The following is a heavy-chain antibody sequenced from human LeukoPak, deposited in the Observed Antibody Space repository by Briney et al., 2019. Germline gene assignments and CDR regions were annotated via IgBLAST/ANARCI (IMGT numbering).Heavy chain of an antibody. Sequence: GGSLRLSCAASGFSVINTYANWVRQAPGKGLEWVSVIDDSGATSFVDAVKGRFTISRDNSKNTVSLHMNNLRAEDTAVYYCVSGYGDYNFDFWGKGTLVTVSS. D-gene: IGHD4-17*01. V-gene: IGHV3-53*01. CDR3: VSGYGDYNFDF. CDR2: IDDSGAT. CDR1: GFSVINTY. J-gene: IGHJ4*02.